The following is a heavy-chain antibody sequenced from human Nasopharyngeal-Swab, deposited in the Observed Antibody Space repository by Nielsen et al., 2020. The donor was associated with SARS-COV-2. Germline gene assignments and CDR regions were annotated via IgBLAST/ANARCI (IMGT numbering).Heavy chain of an antibody. J-gene: IGHJ3*02. D-gene: IGHD2-15*01. Sequence: GGSLRLSCVASGFDFSSYWMNWVRQVPGKGLVWVSRSSGDGSATSYADSVQGRFTISRDNARNTVFLQMNSLREEDTAVYYCEGIWSSNDAFDMWGQGTMVTVSS. CDR2: SSGDGSAT. CDR1: GFDFSSYW. CDR3: EGIWSSNDAFDM. V-gene: IGHV3-74*01.